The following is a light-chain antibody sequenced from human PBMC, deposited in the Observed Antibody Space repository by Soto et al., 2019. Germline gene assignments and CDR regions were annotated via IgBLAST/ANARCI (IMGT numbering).Light chain of an antibody. CDR1: ESVITSY. CDR2: GAS. Sequence: EIVLTQSPDTLSLSPGERATLSCRASESVITSYLAWYQQKPGQAPRLLIYGASSRATGIPDRFSGSGSGTDFTLTISRLEPEDFAVYYCQQYGTSPMYIFGQGTKLEIK. J-gene: IGKJ2*01. V-gene: IGKV3-20*01. CDR3: QQYGTSPMYI.